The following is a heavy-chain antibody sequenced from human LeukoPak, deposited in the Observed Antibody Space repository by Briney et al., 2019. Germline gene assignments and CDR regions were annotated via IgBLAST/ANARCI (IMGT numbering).Heavy chain of an antibody. CDR2: IYYSGST. D-gene: IGHD3-22*01. CDR1: GGSISSYY. CDR3: ARTHYYDSSGYRGAAFDI. J-gene: IGHJ3*02. Sequence: PSETLSLTCTVSGGSISSYYWSWIRQPPGKGLEWIGYIYYSGSTNYNPSLKSRVTISVDTSKNQFSLKLSSVTAADTAVYYCARTHYYDSSGYRGAAFDIWGQGTMVTVSS. V-gene: IGHV4-59*01.